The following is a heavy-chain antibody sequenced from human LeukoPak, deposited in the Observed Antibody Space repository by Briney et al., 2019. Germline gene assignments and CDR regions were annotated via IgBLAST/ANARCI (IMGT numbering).Heavy chain of an antibody. CDR3: AKDRLPVKTTY. V-gene: IGHV3-48*03. Sequence: GGSLRLSCAASGFTFSSYEMNWVRQAPGKGLEWVSYISSSGSTIYYADSVKGRFTISRDNAKNTLYLQMNSLRAEDTAVYYCAKDRLPVKTTYWGQGTLVTVSS. J-gene: IGHJ4*02. D-gene: IGHD4-11*01. CDR2: ISSSGSTI. CDR1: GFTFSSYE.